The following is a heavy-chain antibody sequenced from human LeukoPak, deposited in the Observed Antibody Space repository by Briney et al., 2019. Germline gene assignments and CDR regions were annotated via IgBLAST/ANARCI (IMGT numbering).Heavy chain of an antibody. Sequence: GGSLRLSCAASGFTFSNYAMSWVRQAQGQGLEWVSGTSASGGGTYYADSVKGRFTISRDNSKNTLYLQMNSLRAEDTAVYYCAKLQRIAAAGEDWFDPWGQGTLVTVSS. CDR1: GFTFSNYA. D-gene: IGHD6-13*01. J-gene: IGHJ5*02. CDR2: TSASGGGT. CDR3: AKLQRIAAAGEDWFDP. V-gene: IGHV3-23*01.